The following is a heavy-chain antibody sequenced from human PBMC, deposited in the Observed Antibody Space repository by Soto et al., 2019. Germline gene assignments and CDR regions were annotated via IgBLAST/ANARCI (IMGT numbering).Heavy chain of an antibody. CDR3: ARQAAAGLLPPYYYGMDV. CDR2: ISYDGSNK. Sequence: GGSLRLSCAASGFTFSSYAMHWVRQAPGKGLEWVAVISYDGSNKYYADSVKGRFTISRDNSKNTLYLQMNSLRAEDTAVYYCARQAAAGLLPPYYYGMDVWGQGTTVTVSS. V-gene: IGHV3-30-3*01. J-gene: IGHJ6*02. CDR1: GFTFSSYA. D-gene: IGHD6-13*01.